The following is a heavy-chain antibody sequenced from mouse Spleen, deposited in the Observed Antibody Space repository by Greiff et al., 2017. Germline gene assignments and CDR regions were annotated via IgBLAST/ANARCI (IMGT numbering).Heavy chain of an antibody. Sequence: EVMLVESGGGLVKPGGSLKLSCAASGFTFSSYTMSWVRQTPEKRLEWVATISGGGGNTYYPDSVKGRFTISRDNAKNTLYLQMSSLRSEDTALYYCARLGGNIIYDGYLDYWGQGTSVTVSS. CDR3: ARLGGNIIYDGYLDY. J-gene: IGHJ4*01. V-gene: IGHV5-9*01. CDR2: ISGGGGNT. CDR1: GFTFSSYT. D-gene: IGHD2-3*01.